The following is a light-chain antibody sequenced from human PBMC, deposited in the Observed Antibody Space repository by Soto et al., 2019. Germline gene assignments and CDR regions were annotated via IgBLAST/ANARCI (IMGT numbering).Light chain of an antibody. CDR2: WAS. Sequence: DIVMTQSPDSLAVSLGERATINCKSSQNILYSSNNNNYLAWYQQKPGQPPRLLIYWASTREFGVPDRFSGSGSGTDSTLTISSLQAEDVAVYYCHQFYSTPYTFGQGTKLEI. V-gene: IGKV4-1*01. CDR1: QNILYSSNNNNY. CDR3: HQFYSTPYT. J-gene: IGKJ2*01.